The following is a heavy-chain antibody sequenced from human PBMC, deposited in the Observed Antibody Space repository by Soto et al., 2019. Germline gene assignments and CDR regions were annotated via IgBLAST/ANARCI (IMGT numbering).Heavy chain of an antibody. CDR2: IWYDGSNK. V-gene: IGHV3-33*01. CDR1: GFTFSSYG. Sequence: ESGGGVVQPGRSLRLSCAASGFTFSSYGIHWVRQAPGKGLEWVAGIWYDGSNKYYADSVKGRFTISRDNSKNTLYLQMNSLRAEDTAVYYCAREGMPVGTTTHPYWDFDLWGRGTLVTVSS. D-gene: IGHD1-26*01. J-gene: IGHJ2*01. CDR3: AREGMPVGTTTHPYWDFDL.